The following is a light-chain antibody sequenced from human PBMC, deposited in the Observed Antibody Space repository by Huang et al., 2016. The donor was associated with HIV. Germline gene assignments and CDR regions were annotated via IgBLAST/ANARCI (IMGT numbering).Light chain of an antibody. J-gene: IGKJ2*01. CDR2: AAS. Sequence: IQLTQSPSSLSASVGDRVNITCRASQAISSFLAWYQQKQGQAPKLLIYAASTLQSGVPSRFSGSGSGPDFTLTISSLQPEDFAIYYCQQLKSYPYTFGQGTRLEIK. CDR1: QAISSF. CDR3: QQLKSYPYT. V-gene: IGKV1-9*01.